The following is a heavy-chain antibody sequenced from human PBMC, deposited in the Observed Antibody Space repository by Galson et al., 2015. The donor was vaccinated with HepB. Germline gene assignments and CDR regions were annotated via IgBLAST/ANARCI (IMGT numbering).Heavy chain of an antibody. Sequence: SLRLSCAASGFTFSSYAMHWVRQAPGKGLEWVAVISYDGRNKYYADSVKGRFTISRDYSKNTLYLQMNSLRAEDTAVYYCASLIVVVPAATNDAFDIWGQGTMVTVSS. J-gene: IGHJ3*02. CDR3: ASLIVVVPAATNDAFDI. D-gene: IGHD2-2*01. CDR1: GFTFSSYA. V-gene: IGHV3-30*04. CDR2: ISYDGRNK.